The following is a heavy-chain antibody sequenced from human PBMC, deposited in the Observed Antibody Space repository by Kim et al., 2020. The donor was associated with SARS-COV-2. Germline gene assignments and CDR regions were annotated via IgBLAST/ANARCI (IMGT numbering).Heavy chain of an antibody. V-gene: IGHV2-5*02. J-gene: IGHJ4*02. CDR3: AHSITGYDAAY. D-gene: IGHD5-12*01. CDR1: GFSLTGAGVG. Sequence: SGPTLVNPTQTLTLTCTFSGFSLTGAGVGVGWVRQPPGKALEWLAIIYWDDDKRYSPSLQSRLTITKDTSKNQVVLTMTNMDPVDTGTYYCAHSITGYDAAYWGKGTLVTVSS. CDR2: IYWDDDK.